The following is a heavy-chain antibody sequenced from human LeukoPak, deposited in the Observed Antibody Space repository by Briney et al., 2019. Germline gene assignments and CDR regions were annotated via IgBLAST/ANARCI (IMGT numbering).Heavy chain of an antibody. D-gene: IGHD1-26*01. CDR1: GFSFRTHS. V-gene: IGHV3-48*04. CDR3: ARNPVPPGQGGPFDY. CDR2: ISGSTFII. Sequence: GGSLRLSCAASGFSFRTHSMSWVRQAPGKGLEWISYISGSTFIIYYADSVKGRFSISRDNAKDSLYLHMNSLRAEDTAVYYCARNPVPPGQGGPFDYWGQGTLVTVSS. J-gene: IGHJ4*02.